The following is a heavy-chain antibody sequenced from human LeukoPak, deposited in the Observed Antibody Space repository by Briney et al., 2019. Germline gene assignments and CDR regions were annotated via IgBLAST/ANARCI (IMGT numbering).Heavy chain of an antibody. Sequence: GGSLRLSCAASGFTFSNYEMNWVRQAPGKGLEWVSYISSSSTIYYADSVKGRFTISRDNAKNSLYLQMNSLRAEDTAVYYCARVGYFYASGSDYWGQGTLVTVSS. D-gene: IGHD3-10*01. CDR3: ARVGYFYASGSDY. J-gene: IGHJ4*02. V-gene: IGHV3-48*03. CDR2: ISSSSTI. CDR1: GFTFSNYE.